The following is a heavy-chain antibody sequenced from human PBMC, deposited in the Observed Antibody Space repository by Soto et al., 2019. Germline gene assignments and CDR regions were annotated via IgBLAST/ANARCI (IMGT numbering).Heavy chain of an antibody. CDR3: SRHHGPTTSENWFDP. CDR1: GYTFLTYD. D-gene: IGHD5-12*01. V-gene: IGHV1-18*01. Sequence: QVHLVQSGVEVKTHGASVKVSCQASGYTFLTYDISWVRQAPGQGLEWMGWISTYSGDTKYAQKFQGRVTMTTDTSTTTAYLELRSLRADDTAVYYCSRHHGPTTSENWFDPWGQGTLVTVSS. CDR2: ISTYSGDT. J-gene: IGHJ5*02.